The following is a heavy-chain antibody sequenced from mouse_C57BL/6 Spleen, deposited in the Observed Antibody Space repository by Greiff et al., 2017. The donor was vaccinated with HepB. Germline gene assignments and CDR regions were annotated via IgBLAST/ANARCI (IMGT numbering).Heavy chain of an antibody. J-gene: IGHJ4*01. CDR3: TRGGGYCSNPYAMDY. CDR1: GFTFSSYA. V-gene: IGHV5-9-1*02. D-gene: IGHD2-5*01. CDR2: ISSGGDYI. Sequence: EVHLVESGEGLVKPGGSLKLSCAASGFTFSSYAMSWVRQTPEKRLEWVAYISSGGDYIYYADTVKGRFTISRDNARNTLYLHMSSLKSEDTAMYYTTRGGGYCSNPYAMDYWSQGTSVTVSS.